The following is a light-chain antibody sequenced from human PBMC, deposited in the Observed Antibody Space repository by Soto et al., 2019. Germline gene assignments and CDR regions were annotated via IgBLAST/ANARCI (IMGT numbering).Light chain of an antibody. Sequence: EIVMTQSPATLSVSTGERATLSCRASQSVSSNLAWYQQKPGQAPRLLISGASTRATGIPGRFSGSGSGTEFTLTISSLQSEDFAVYYCQQYNSWPPYTFGQGTKLEIK. CDR1: QSVSSN. CDR2: GAS. V-gene: IGKV3-15*01. J-gene: IGKJ2*01. CDR3: QQYNSWPPYT.